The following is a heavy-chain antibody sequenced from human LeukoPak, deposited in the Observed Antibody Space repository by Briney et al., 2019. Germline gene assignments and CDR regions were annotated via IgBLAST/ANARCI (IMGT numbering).Heavy chain of an antibody. D-gene: IGHD2-2*01. CDR1: GGTFSSYA. V-gene: IGHV1-69*13. CDR2: IIPIFGTA. Sequence: SVNVSCKASGGTFSSYAISWVRQAPGQGLEWMGGIIPIFGTANYAQKFQGRVTITADESTSTAYMELSSLRSEDTAVYYCARGQLLYYYYGMDVWGQGTTVTVSS. CDR3: ARGQLLYYYYGMDV. J-gene: IGHJ6*02.